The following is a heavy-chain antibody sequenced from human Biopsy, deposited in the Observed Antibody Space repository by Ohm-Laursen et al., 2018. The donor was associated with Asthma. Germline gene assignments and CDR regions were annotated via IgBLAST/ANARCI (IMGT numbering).Heavy chain of an antibody. D-gene: IGHD2-21*02. CDR3: ARGVDRVTGLLDHFDS. CDR1: GGSINNFY. V-gene: IGHV4-59*01. J-gene: IGHJ4*02. CDR2: VYYSGST. Sequence: GTLSLTCTVSGGSINNFYWSWIRQPRGKGLESIGHVYYSGSTNYNPSLKSRVTISIDASKNQFSLKLASVTAADTAVYYCARGVDRVTGLLDHFDSWGQGTLVTVSS.